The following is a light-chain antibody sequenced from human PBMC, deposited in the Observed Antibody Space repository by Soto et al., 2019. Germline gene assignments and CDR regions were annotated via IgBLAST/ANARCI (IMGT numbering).Light chain of an antibody. J-gene: IGLJ1*01. CDR3: NSYTSSSTYV. Sequence: QSVLTQPASGSGSPGQSITISCTGTSSDGGGYNYVSWYQQHPGKAPKLMIYDVSNRPSGVSNRFSGSKSGNTASLTISGLQAEDEADYYCNSYTSSSTYVFGTGTKVTV. V-gene: IGLV2-14*01. CDR1: SSDGGGYNY. CDR2: DVS.